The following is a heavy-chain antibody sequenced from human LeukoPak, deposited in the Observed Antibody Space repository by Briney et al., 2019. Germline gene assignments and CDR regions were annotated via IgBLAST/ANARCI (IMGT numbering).Heavy chain of an antibody. D-gene: IGHD6-19*01. CDR2: IGTAGDT. J-gene: IGHJ4*02. Sequence: GGSLRLSCAASGFTFSSYDMHWVRQATGKGLEWVSAIGTAGDTYYPGSVKGRFTISRENAKNSLYLQMNSLRAGDTAVYYCARGHSSGWYEERVLDYWGQGTLVTVSS. V-gene: IGHV3-13*01. CDR1: GFTFSSYD. CDR3: ARGHSSGWYEERVLDY.